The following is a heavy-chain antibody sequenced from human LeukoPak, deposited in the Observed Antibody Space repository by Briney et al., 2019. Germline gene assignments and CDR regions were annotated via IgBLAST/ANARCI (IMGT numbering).Heavy chain of an antibody. CDR2: IYYSGST. J-gene: IGHJ4*02. D-gene: IGHD3-22*01. CDR3: ARHGGITMIDRFDY. V-gene: IGHV4-39*01. CDR1: GGSISSSSYY. Sequence: SETLSLTCTVSGGSISSSSYYWGWIRQPPGKGLEWIGSIYYSGSTYYNPSLKSRATISVDTSKNQFSLKLSSVTAADTAVYYCARHGGITMIDRFDYWGQGTLVTVSS.